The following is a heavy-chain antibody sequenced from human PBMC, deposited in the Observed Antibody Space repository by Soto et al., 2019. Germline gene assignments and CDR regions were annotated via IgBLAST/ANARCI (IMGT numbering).Heavy chain of an antibody. Sequence: SETLSLTCTVSGGSISSGGYYWSWIRQHPGKGLEWIGYIYYSGSTYYNPSLKSRVTISVDTSKNQFSLKLSSATAADTAVYYCASQCSGGSCYHLSAFDIWGQGTMVTVSS. D-gene: IGHD2-15*01. CDR2: IYYSGST. V-gene: IGHV4-31*03. J-gene: IGHJ3*02. CDR3: ASQCSGGSCYHLSAFDI. CDR1: GGSISSGGYY.